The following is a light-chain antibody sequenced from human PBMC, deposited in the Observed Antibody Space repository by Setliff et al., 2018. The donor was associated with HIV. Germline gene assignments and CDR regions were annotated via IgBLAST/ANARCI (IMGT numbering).Light chain of an antibody. CDR1: NSNIGSNT. CDR3: ATWDDSMNGQV. CDR2: SNN. Sequence: QSALTQPPSASGTPGQRVTISCSGSNSNIGSNTVNWYQQLPGTAPKLLIYSNNQRPSGVPDRFSGSKSGTSASLAISGLQSDDEAVYYCATWDDSMNGQVFGTGTKVTVL. J-gene: IGLJ1*01. V-gene: IGLV1-44*01.